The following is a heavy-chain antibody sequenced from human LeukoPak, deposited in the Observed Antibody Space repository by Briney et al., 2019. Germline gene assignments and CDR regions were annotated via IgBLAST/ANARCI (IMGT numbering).Heavy chain of an antibody. CDR1: GFTFSSYS. CDR3: ARGARIAAAGDMDV. D-gene: IGHD6-13*01. J-gene: IGHJ6*03. Sequence: GGSLRLSCAASGFTFSSYSMNWVRQAPGKGLEWVSYISSSSSTIYYADSVKGRFTISRDNAKNTLYLQMNSLRAEDTAVYYCARGARIAAAGDMDVWGKGTTVTVSS. CDR2: ISSSSSTI. V-gene: IGHV3-48*04.